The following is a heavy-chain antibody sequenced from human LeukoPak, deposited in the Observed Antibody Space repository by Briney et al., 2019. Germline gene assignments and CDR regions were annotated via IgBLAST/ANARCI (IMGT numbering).Heavy chain of an antibody. CDR3: ARARYHPFGELLCCPMDV. Sequence: SVKVSCKASGGTFSSYAVSWVRQAPGQGLEWMGGIIPIFGTASYAQKFQGRVTITTDESTSTAYMELSSLRSENTAVYYCARARYHPFGELLCCPMDVWGKGTTVTVSS. CDR2: IIPIFGTA. J-gene: IGHJ6*03. CDR1: GGTFSSYA. V-gene: IGHV1-69*05. D-gene: IGHD3-10*01.